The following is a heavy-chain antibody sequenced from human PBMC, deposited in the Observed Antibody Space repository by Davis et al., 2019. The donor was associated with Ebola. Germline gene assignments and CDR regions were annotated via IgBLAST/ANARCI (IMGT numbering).Heavy chain of an antibody. D-gene: IGHD6-25*01. J-gene: IGHJ4*02. CDR3: AKDRQRYYFDY. Sequence: PGGSLRLSCAASGFTFSSYGMHWVRQAPGKGLEWVAVISYDGSNKYYADSVKGRFTISRDNSKNTLYLQMNSLRAEDTAVYYCAKDRQRYYFDYWGQGTLVTVSS. CDR1: GFTFSSYG. V-gene: IGHV3-30*18. CDR2: ISYDGSNK.